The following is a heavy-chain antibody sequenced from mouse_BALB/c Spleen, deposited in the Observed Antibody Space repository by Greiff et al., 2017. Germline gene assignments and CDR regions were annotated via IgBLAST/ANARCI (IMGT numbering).Heavy chain of an antibody. CDR1: GFTFSSYT. CDR3: ARHDYYGNYAFAY. J-gene: IGHJ3*01. D-gene: IGHD2-1*01. Sequence: EVQRVESGGGLVQPGGSLKLSCAASGFTFSSYTMSWVRQTPEKRLEWVAYISNGGGSTYYPDTVKGRFTISRDNAKNTLYLQMSSLKSEDTAMYYCARHDYYGNYAFAYWGQGTLVTVSA. V-gene: IGHV5-12-2*01. CDR2: ISNGGGST.